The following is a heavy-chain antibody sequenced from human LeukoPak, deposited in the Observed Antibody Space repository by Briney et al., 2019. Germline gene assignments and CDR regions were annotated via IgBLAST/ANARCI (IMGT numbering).Heavy chain of an antibody. J-gene: IGHJ3*02. D-gene: IGHD1-26*01. V-gene: IGHV3-23*01. CDR2: ISGSGGSV. Sequence: GGSLRLSCAASGLAFSGYAMSWVRQAPGKGLEWVSGISGSGGSVYYADSVKGRFTISRDNSKNTLYLQMNNLRAEDTAIYYCAKRDLVGAHDAFDIWGQGTMVTVSS. CDR1: GLAFSGYA. CDR3: AKRDLVGAHDAFDI.